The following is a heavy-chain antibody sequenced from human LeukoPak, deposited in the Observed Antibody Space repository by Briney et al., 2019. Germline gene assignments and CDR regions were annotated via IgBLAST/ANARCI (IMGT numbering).Heavy chain of an antibody. Sequence: PGGSLSLSCAASGFTFRSYGMHWVRQAPGKGLEWVAFIRYDESKNYYADSVRGRFTISRDNSNNTLYLQMNSLRVEDTGIYYCAKGYGGSHFDYWGQGALVAVSS. D-gene: IGHD4-23*01. CDR1: GFTFRSYG. V-gene: IGHV3-30*02. CDR2: IRYDESKN. J-gene: IGHJ4*02. CDR3: AKGYGGSHFDY.